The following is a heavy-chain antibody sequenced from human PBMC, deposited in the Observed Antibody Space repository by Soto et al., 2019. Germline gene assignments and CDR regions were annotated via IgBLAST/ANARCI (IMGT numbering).Heavy chain of an antibody. D-gene: IGHD2-8*01. CDR3: ARDFRDVRPYYYYGMDV. V-gene: IGHV3-48*03. J-gene: IGHJ6*02. CDR1: GFTFSSYE. CDR2: ISSSGSTI. Sequence: EVQLVESGGGLVQPGGSLRLSCAASGFTFSSYEMNWVRQAPGKGLEWVSYISSSGSTIYYADSVKGRFTISRDNAKNSLYLQMNSLRAEDTAVYYCARDFRDVRPYYYYGMDVWGQGTTVTVSS.